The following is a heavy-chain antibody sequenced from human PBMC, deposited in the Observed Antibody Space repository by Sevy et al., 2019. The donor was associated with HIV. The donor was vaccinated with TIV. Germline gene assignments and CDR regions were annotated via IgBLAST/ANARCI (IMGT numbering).Heavy chain of an antibody. D-gene: IGHD1-1*01. Sequence: SETLSLTCTVSGNSISSSTYYWGWIRQPPGKGMEWIGSIYYSGRTYHNPSLKSRVTTSVDTSKNHFSLKLSSVTASDTAVYYCVSHNWNGDYFDYWGQGTLVTVSS. J-gene: IGHJ4*02. V-gene: IGHV4-39*02. CDR3: VSHNWNGDYFDY. CDR2: IYYSGRT. CDR1: GNSISSSTYY.